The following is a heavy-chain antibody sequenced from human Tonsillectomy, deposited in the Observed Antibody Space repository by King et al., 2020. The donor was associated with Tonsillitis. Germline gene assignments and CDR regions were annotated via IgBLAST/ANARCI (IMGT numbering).Heavy chain of an antibody. CDR1: GYSFTNYW. D-gene: IGHD5-24*01. CDR3: ARGRWFQLQAPFFDY. Sequence: VQLVESGAEVKKPGESLKISCKGSGYSFTNYWIGWVRQMPGKGLEWMGIIFPGDSDTRYSPSFQGQVTISADKSISTVYLQWSSLKASDTAMYYCARGRWFQLQAPFFDYWGQGTLVTVSS. CDR2: IFPGDSDT. V-gene: IGHV5-51*01. J-gene: IGHJ4*02.